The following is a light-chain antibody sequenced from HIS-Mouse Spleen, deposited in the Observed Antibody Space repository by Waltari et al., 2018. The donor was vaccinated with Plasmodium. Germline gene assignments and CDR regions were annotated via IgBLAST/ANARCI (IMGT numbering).Light chain of an antibody. CDR3: SSYTSSSTA. J-gene: IGLJ1*01. Sequence: QSALTQPASVSGSPGQSITISCTGTSSAVGGYNYVSWYQQHPGKAPKLMIYDVSNRPSGVSTRFSGSKSGNTASLTISGLQAEDEADYYCSSYTSSSTAFGTGTKVTVL. V-gene: IGLV2-14*03. CDR1: SSAVGGYNY. CDR2: DVS.